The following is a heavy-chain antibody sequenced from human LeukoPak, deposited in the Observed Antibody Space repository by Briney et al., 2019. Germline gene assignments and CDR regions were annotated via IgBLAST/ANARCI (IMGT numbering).Heavy chain of an antibody. V-gene: IGHV3-23*01. Sequence: GGSLRLSCAASGFIFSNYPMTWVRQTPGKGLEWVSTLSPGGGGIYYADSAKGRFAISRDNSKNTLYLQMNSLRVEDTAVYSCAKSRSGSSYDGLDAWGQGTMVTVSS. J-gene: IGHJ3*01. CDR3: AKSRSGSSYDGLDA. D-gene: IGHD6-25*01. CDR2: LSPGGGGI. CDR1: GFIFSNYP.